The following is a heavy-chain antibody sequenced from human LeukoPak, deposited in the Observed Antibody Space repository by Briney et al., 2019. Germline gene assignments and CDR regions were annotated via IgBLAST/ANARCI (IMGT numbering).Heavy chain of an antibody. CDR1: GGSISSGGYY. D-gene: IGHD2-2*01. V-gene: IGHV4-31*03. CDR3: ARDCSSTSCPLGV. CDR2: IYYSGST. Sequence: PSETLSLTCTVSGGSISSGGYYWSWIRQHPGKGLEWIGYIYYSGSTYYNPSLKSRVTISVDTSKNQFSLKLSSVTAADTAVYYCARDCSSTSCPLGVWGKGTTVTVSS. J-gene: IGHJ6*04.